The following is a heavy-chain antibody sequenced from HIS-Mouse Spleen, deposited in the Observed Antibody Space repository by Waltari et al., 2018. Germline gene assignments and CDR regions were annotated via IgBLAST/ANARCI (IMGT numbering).Heavy chain of an antibody. CDR1: GGSISSSSYY. J-gene: IGHJ2*01. V-gene: IGHV4-39*07. D-gene: IGHD6-13*01. CDR2: IYYSGST. CDR3: AREIPYSSSWYDWYFDP. Sequence: QLQLQESGPGLVKPSETLSLTCTVSGGSISSSSYYWGWIRQPPGKGLELIGSIYYSGSTYYNPSLKSRVTISVDTSKNQFSLKLSSVTAADTAVYYCAREIPYSSSWYDWYFDPWGRGTLVTVSS.